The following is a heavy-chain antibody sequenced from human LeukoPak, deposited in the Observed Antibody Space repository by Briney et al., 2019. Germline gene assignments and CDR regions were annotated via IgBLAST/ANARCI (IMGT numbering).Heavy chain of an antibody. CDR1: GFTFSSAA. V-gene: IGHV3-23*01. CDR2: ITGSDDRT. Sequence: GGSLRLSCAASGFTFSSAAMTWVRQASGKGLEWVSTITGSDDRTYYADSVKGRFTISRDYSKNTLHLQMNNLRVEDTAIFYCAKGPQLNSGYHPDYWGQGILVTVSS. CDR3: AKGPQLNSGYHPDY. J-gene: IGHJ4*02. D-gene: IGHD3-22*01.